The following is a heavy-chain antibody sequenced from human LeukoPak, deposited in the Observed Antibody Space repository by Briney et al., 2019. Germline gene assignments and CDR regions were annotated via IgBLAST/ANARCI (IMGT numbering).Heavy chain of an antibody. CDR2: IYTSGST. J-gene: IGHJ6*04. D-gene: IGHD1-26*01. Sequence: PSETLSLTCTVSGGSISSGSYYWSWIRQPAGTGLEWIGRIYTSGSTNYNPSLKSRVTISVDTSKNQFSLKLSSVTAADTAVYYCARVPVGEGHYYGMDVWGKGTTVTVSS. CDR1: GGSISSGSYY. V-gene: IGHV4-61*02. CDR3: ARVPVGEGHYYGMDV.